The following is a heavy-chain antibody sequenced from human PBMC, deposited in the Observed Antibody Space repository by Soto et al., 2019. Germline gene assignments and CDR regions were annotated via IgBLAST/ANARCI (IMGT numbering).Heavy chain of an antibody. V-gene: IGHV3-23*01. Sequence: EVQLLDSGGGLVQPGGSLRLSCAASGFTFSSYAMSWVRQAPGKGLEWVSSISGSGGGTYYADSVKGLFTISRDNSKNTLYLQMNSLRAEDTAVFYCAKSRGSGTYFNPSDAFDIWGQGTMVTVSS. J-gene: IGHJ3*02. CDR1: GFTFSSYA. D-gene: IGHD3-10*01. CDR2: ISGSGGGT. CDR3: AKSRGSGTYFNPSDAFDI.